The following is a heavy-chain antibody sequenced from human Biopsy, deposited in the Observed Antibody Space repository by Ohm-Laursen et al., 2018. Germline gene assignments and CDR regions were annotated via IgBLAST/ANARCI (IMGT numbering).Heavy chain of an antibody. D-gene: IGHD1-1*01. CDR3: AADINVWNVNY. V-gene: IGHV1-24*01. CDR2: FAPENGKT. Sequence: ASVKVSCKVSGYTLTELSMHWVRQAPGRGLEWMGGFAPENGKTIYAQKFPGRVTMTEDTSTDTAYMELSSLRSEDTAVYYYAADINVWNVNYWGQGTQVTVSS. CDR1: GYTLTELS. J-gene: IGHJ4*02.